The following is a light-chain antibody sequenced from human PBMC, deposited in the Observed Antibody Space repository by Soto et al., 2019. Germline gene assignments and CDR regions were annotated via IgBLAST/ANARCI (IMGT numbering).Light chain of an antibody. CDR1: SSDIGAGYD. CDR3: QSYDSRLTVV. Sequence: QSVLTQPPSVSGVPGQRVTISCTGSSSDIGAGYDVHWYQQFPGTAPKLLIYGNINRPSGVPDRFSGSKSGTSASLAITGLQADDEADYYCQSYDSRLTVVFGGGTKLTVL. J-gene: IGLJ2*01. V-gene: IGLV1-40*01. CDR2: GNI.